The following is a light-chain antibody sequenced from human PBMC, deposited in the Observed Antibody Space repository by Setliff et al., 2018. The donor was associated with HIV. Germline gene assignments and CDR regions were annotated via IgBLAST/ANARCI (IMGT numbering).Light chain of an antibody. J-gene: IGLJ1*01. CDR2: EAI. CDR3: SSYTNSRNFV. Sequence: QSALSQPASVSGSPGQSISISCTGTSSDVGGYNLVSWYQHHPGKAPKVVIYEAIKRPSGISNRFSGAKSGNTASLTISGLQAGDEADYFCSSYTNSRNFVFGTGTKVTVL. V-gene: IGLV2-23*01. CDR1: SSDVGGYNL.